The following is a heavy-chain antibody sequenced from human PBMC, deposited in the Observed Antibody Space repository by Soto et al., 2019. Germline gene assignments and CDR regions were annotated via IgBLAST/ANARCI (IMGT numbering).Heavy chain of an antibody. CDR2: INPNSGGT. CDR1: GYTFTGYY. Sequence: GASVKVSCKASGYTFTGYYMHWVRQAPGQGLEWMGWINPNSGGTNYAQKFQGRVTMTRDTSTSTAYMELSRLRSDDTAVYYCARDLGYYYDSSGYYTGWFDPWGQGTLVTVSS. D-gene: IGHD3-22*01. CDR3: ARDLGYYYDSSGYYTGWFDP. V-gene: IGHV1-2*02. J-gene: IGHJ5*02.